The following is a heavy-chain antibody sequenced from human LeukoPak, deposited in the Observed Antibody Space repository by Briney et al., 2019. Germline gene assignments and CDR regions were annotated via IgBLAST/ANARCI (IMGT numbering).Heavy chain of an antibody. Sequence: SETLSLTCTVSGGSINDYYWGWIRQPPGKGLEWIGYIYYSGSTKYNPSLKSRVTISVDTSKNQFSLKLSSVTAADTAVYYCARPRLIRKSGTPPFWWGQGTLVTVSS. V-gene: IGHV4-59*12. CDR1: GGSINDYY. CDR3: ARPRLIRKSGTPPFW. CDR2: IYYSGST. D-gene: IGHD1-1*01. J-gene: IGHJ4*02.